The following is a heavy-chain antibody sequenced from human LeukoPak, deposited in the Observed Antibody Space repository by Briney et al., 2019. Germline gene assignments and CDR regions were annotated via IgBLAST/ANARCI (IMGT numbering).Heavy chain of an antibody. J-gene: IGHJ4*02. CDR2: IYYSGST. D-gene: IGHD4-17*01. Sequence: SETLSLTCTVSGGSISSSSYYWGWIRQPPGKGLEWIGSIYYSGSTYYNPSLKSRVTISVDTSKNQFSLKLSSVTAADTAVYYCARGKLTTVTKGRARFDYWGQGTLVTVSS. CDR3: ARGKLTTVTKGRARFDY. V-gene: IGHV4-39*01. CDR1: GGSISSSSYY.